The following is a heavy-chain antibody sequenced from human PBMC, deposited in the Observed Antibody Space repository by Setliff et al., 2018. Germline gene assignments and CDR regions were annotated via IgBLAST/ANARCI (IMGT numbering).Heavy chain of an antibody. Sequence: PSETLSLTCTVSGASISSGSYYWSWIRQPPGKGLEWIGYMYYSGDTNYNPSLKSRVTISVDTSKNQFSLGLRSVTAADTAVYYCARLPPLHTPMALTFDYWGQGILVTVSS. D-gene: IGHD5-18*01. V-gene: IGHV4-61*01. CDR1: GASISSGSYY. CDR3: ARLPPLHTPMALTFDY. CDR2: MYYSGDT. J-gene: IGHJ4*02.